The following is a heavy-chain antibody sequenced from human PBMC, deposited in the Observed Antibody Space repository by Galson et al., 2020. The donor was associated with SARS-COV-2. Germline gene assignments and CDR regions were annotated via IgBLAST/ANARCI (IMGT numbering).Heavy chain of an antibody. CDR2: IRSNGGST. V-gene: IGHV3-64*01. CDR3: ARLCSGYDDAFDI. D-gene: IGHD5-12*01. Sequence: QLGESLKISCAASGFTFSSYAMHWVRQAPGKGLEYVSAIRSNGGSTYYANSVKGRFTISRDNSKNTLYLQMGSLRAEDMAVYYCARLCSGYDDAFDIWGQGTMVTVSS. J-gene: IGHJ3*02. CDR1: GFTFSSYA.